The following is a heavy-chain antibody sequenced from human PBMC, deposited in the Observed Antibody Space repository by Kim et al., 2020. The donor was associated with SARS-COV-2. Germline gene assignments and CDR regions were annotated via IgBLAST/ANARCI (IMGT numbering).Heavy chain of an antibody. Sequence: SETLSLTCAVYGGSFSGYYWSWIRQPPGKGLEWIGEINHSGSTNYNPSLKSRVTISVDTSKNQFSLKLSSVTAADTTVYYCARGRASYGGNSNDYWGQGTLVTVSS. V-gene: IGHV4-34*01. CDR1: GGSFSGYY. J-gene: IGHJ4*02. CDR3: ARGRASYGGNSNDY. CDR2: INHSGST. D-gene: IGHD4-17*01.